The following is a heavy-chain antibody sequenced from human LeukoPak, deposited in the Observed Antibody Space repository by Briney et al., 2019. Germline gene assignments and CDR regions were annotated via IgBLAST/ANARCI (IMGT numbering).Heavy chain of an antibody. J-gene: IGHJ1*01. Sequence: SVKVSCKASGGTFSSYAISWVRQAPGQGLEWMGGIIPIFGTANYAQKFQGRVTTTADESTSTAYMELSSLRSEDTAVYYCASWDYYGSSGYSPPEYFQHWGQGTLVTVSS. D-gene: IGHD3-22*01. CDR2: IIPIFGTA. CDR1: GGTFSSYA. CDR3: ASWDYYGSSGYSPPEYFQH. V-gene: IGHV1-69*01.